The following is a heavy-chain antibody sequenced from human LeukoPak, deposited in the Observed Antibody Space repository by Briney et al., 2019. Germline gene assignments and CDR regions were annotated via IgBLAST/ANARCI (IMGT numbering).Heavy chain of an antibody. Sequence: GGSLRLSCAASGFTSSPYAMSWVRQAPGKGLEWVSVISGSGSDTYYAVSVMGRFTISRDNSKNTLYLQMNSLRAEDTAVYYCAREQWPYAFDIWGQGTMVTVSS. CDR1: GFTSSPYA. CDR3: AREQWPYAFDI. J-gene: IGHJ3*02. V-gene: IGHV3-23*01. CDR2: ISGSGSDT. D-gene: IGHD6-19*01.